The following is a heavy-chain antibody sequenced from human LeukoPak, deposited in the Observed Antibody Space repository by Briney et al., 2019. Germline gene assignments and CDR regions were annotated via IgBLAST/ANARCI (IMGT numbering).Heavy chain of an antibody. J-gene: IGHJ4*02. CDR1: GYTFTSYD. D-gene: IGHD5-18*01. CDR3: AREIGPRQLHLWGSAFDY. Sequence: ASVKVSCKASGYTFTSYDINWVRQATGQGLEWMGIINPSGGTTSYAQNFQGRVTMTRDTSTSTVYMELSSLRSEDTAVYYCAREIGPRQLHLWGSAFDYWGQGTLVTVSS. V-gene: IGHV1-46*01. CDR2: INPSGGTT.